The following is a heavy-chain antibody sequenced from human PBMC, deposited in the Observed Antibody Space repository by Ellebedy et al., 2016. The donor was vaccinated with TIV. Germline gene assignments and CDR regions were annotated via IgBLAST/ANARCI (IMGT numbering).Heavy chain of an antibody. CDR2: INWNGGST. CDR1: GFTFDDYG. V-gene: IGHV3-20*01. D-gene: IGHD6-19*01. Sequence: GESLKISXAASGFTFDDYGMSWVRQAPGKGLEWVSGINWNGGSTGYADSVKGRFTISRDNAKNSLYLQMNSLRAEDTALYPSARETVHTRGIAVAYDAFDFWGQGTMVNVSS. J-gene: IGHJ3*01. CDR3: ARETVHTRGIAVAYDAFDF.